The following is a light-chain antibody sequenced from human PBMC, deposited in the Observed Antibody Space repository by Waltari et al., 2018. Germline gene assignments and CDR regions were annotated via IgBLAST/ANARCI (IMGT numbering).Light chain of an antibody. Sequence: DIVMTQTPPSLPVTPGAPASISCRSRLSLLHSDGKTYLYWYLQKPGQSPHLLIYEVSDRASGVPDRFSGSGSGTDFTLKISRVEAEDVGVYYCMQGIQLPLTFGGGTKVEIK. CDR1: LSLLHSDGKTY. CDR3: MQGIQLPLT. J-gene: IGKJ4*01. CDR2: EVS. V-gene: IGKV2-29*03.